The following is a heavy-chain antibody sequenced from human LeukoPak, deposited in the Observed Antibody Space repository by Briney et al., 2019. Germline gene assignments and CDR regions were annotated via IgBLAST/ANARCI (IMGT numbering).Heavy chain of an antibody. V-gene: IGHV3-23*01. D-gene: IGHD6-13*01. J-gene: IGHJ4*02. CDR1: GFTFSTSA. Sequence: GGSLRLSCVASGFTFSTSALSWVRQAPGKGLEWVSLIGSGLTTLYADSVKGRFTISRDNSKNTLYLRMNSLGAEDTAVYYCESRGAAAVLGWGQGTLVTVSS. CDR2: IGSGLTT. CDR3: ESRGAAAVLG.